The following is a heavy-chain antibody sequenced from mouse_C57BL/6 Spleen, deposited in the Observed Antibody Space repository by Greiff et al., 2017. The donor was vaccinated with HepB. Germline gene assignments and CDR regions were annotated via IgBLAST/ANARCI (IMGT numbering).Heavy chain of an antibody. D-gene: IGHD2-4*01. Sequence: VQLQQSGAELVRPGSSVKLSCKASGYTFTSCWKHWVKQRPIQGLEWSGNNEPSDSETHYNQKFKDKATLTVDKSSSQAYMQLSSLTSGDSAVYYCARSDDYLYYFDYWGQGTTLTVSS. J-gene: IGHJ2*01. CDR1: GYTFTSCW. V-gene: IGHV1-52*01. CDR2: NEPSDSET. CDR3: ARSDDYLYYFDY.